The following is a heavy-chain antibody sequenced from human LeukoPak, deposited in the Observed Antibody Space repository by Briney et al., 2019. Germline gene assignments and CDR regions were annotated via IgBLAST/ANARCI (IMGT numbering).Heavy chain of an antibody. V-gene: IGHV4-59*08. D-gene: IGHD6-6*01. J-gene: IGHJ4*02. Sequence: SETLSLTCTVSGGSISSYYWSWIRQPPGKGLEWIGYIYYSGSTNYNPSLKSRVTISVDTSKNQFSLKLSSVTAADTAVYYCARLHYSSSSHFDYWGQGTLVTVSS. CDR1: GGSISSYY. CDR3: ARLHYSSSSHFDY. CDR2: IYYSGST.